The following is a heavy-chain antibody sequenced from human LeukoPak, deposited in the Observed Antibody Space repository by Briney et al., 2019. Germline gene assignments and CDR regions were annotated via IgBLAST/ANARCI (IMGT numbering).Heavy chain of an antibody. CDR1: GFTFSSNG. CDR3: ASFARPDY. CDR2: IQYDGSKK. J-gene: IGHJ4*02. D-gene: IGHD3-3*01. Sequence: GGSLRLSCVASGFTFSSNGMHWVRQAPGKGLEWVTFIQYDGSKKYYADSVKGRFTISRDNAKNSLYLQMNSLRAEDTAVYYCASFARPDYWGQGTLVTVSS. V-gene: IGHV3-30*02.